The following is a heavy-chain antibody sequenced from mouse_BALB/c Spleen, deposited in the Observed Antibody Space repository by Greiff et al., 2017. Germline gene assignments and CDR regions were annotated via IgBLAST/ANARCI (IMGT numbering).Heavy chain of an antibody. CDR2: ISSGGSYT. Sequence: EVKLVASGGGLVKPGGSLKLSCAASGFTFSSYAMSWVRQSPEKRLEWVAEISSGGSYTYYPDTVTGRFTISRDNAKNTLYLEMSSLRSEDTAMYYCARDTLRHFDYWGQGTTLTVSS. V-gene: IGHV5-9-4*01. CDR3: ARDTLRHFDY. CDR1: GFTFSSYA. J-gene: IGHJ2*01.